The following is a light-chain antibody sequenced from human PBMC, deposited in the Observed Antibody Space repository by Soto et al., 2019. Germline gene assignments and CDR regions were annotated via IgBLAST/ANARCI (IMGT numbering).Light chain of an antibody. V-gene: IGKV1-39*01. Sequence: DIQMTQSPSSLSVSVGDRVTITCRASQSIGGFLNWYQQKLVKAPKLLIYAASSLQSGVPSRFSGSGSGTDFTLTISSLQPEEFATDYCQQSYSTPLTVGGGTKVEI. CDR1: QSIGGF. CDR3: QQSYSTPLT. CDR2: AAS. J-gene: IGKJ4*01.